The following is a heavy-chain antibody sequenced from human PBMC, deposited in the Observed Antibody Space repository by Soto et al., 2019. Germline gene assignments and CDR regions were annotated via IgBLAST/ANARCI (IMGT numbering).Heavy chain of an antibody. CDR2: SRNKANSYTT. D-gene: IGHD6-19*01. Sequence: VGSLRLSCAASGFTFSDHFMDWVRQAPGKGLEWVGRSRNKANSYTTEYAASVKGRFTISRDDSKNSLYLQMNSLKTEDTAVYYWAYTAVVGTTDLDYSGKRTLVTVAS. CDR1: GFTFSDHF. J-gene: IGHJ4*01. CDR3: AYTAVVGTTDLDY. V-gene: IGHV3-72*01.